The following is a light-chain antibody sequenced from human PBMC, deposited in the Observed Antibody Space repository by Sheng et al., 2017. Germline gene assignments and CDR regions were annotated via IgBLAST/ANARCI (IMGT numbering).Light chain of an antibody. CDR2: GAS. CDR3: QQYDNLPLT. CDR1: QDINNY. Sequence: DIQVTQSPSSLSASVGDRVTITCLASQDINNYLNWYQQKPGKAPKLLIYGASNLRTGVPSRFSGSEFGTDFTFTISSLQPEDVATYYCQQYDNLPLTFGGGTKVEI. J-gene: IGKJ4*01. V-gene: IGKV1-33*01.